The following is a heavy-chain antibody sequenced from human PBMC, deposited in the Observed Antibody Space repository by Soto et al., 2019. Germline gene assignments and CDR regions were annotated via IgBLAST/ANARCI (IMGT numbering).Heavy chain of an antibody. CDR1: GFTFDDYG. D-gene: IGHD3-10*01. V-gene: IGHV3-9*01. CDR3: ARSGEFSASDYFGF. J-gene: IGHJ4*02. CDR2: IRWNSGRI. Sequence: EVQLVQYGGGWVQPGRSLRLSCGASGFTFDDYGMHGVRQAPGKGLEWVSSIRWNSGRIGYADSVKGRFTISRDNVKNSLYLQMNSLRAEDTALYYCARSGEFSASDYFGFWGQGTLVTVSS.